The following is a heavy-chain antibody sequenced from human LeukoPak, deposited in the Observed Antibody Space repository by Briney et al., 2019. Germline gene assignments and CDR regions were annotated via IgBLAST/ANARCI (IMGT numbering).Heavy chain of an antibody. D-gene: IGHD3-10*01. CDR1: GFSFSNYS. Sequence: GGSLRLSCVASGFSFSNYSMNWVRQAPGKGLQWVSYISSSSRTTYYADSVKGRFTISRDNAKNSLYLQMNSLRAEDTAVYYCARDTGGGAFDIWGQGTMVTVSS. CDR3: ARDTGGGAFDI. J-gene: IGHJ3*02. V-gene: IGHV3-48*04. CDR2: ISSSSRTT.